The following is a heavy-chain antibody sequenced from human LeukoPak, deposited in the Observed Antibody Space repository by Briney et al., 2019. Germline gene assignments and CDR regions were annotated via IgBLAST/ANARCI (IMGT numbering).Heavy chain of an antibody. CDR3: AKVDSG. CDR2: IGGSGASI. Sequence: PGGSLRLSCAASGFTFSSYAMNWVRQTPGKGLEWVSGIGGSGASIYHADSVEGRFTISRDNSQNTLSLQMNSLRAEDTAVYYCAKVDSGWGQGTMVTVSP. CDR1: GFTFSSYA. J-gene: IGHJ3*01. V-gene: IGHV3-23*01.